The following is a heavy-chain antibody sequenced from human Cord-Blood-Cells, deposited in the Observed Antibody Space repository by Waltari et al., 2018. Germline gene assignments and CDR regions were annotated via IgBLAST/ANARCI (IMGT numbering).Heavy chain of an antibody. CDR2: IYHSGST. V-gene: IGHV4-38-2*02. D-gene: IGHD2-8*01. CDR1: GYSISSGYY. J-gene: IGHJ3*02. CDR3: ARDNGFYAFDI. Sequence: QVQLQESGPGLVKPLETLSLTCAVSGYSISSGYYWGWIRQPPGKGLEWIGSIYHSGSTYYNPSLKSRVTISGDTSKNQFSLKLSSVTAADTAVYYCARDNGFYAFDIWGQGTMVTVSS.